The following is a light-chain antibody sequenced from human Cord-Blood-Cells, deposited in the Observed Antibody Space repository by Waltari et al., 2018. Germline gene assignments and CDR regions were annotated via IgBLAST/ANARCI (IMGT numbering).Light chain of an antibody. CDR2: AAS. CDR3: QQYYSYPFT. V-gene: IGKV1-8*01. J-gene: IGKJ3*01. CDR1: QGISSY. Sequence: AIRMTQSPSSLAESTGDRGTMTCRASQGISSYLAWYQQKPGKAPKLLIYAASTLQSGVPSRFSGSGSGTDFTLTISCLQSEDFATYYCQQYYSYPFTFGPGTKVDIK.